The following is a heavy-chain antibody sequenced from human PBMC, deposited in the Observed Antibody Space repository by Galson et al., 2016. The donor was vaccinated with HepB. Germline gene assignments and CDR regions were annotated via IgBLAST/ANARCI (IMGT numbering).Heavy chain of an antibody. J-gene: IGHJ6*02. CDR2: LSPDGTDK. D-gene: IGHD4-11*01. Sequence: SLRLSCAASEFTFNDYWMTWVRQAPGKGLEWVANLSPDGTDKRYAGSVKGRFTISRDNPNNSVFLQMSSLRAEDTALYYCARVDYTDEGINVWGQGTTVTVSS. V-gene: IGHV3-7*01. CDR1: EFTFNDYW. CDR3: ARVDYTDEGINV.